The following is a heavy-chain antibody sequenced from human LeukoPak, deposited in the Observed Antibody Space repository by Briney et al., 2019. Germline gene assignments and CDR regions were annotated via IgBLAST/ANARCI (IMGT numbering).Heavy chain of an antibody. J-gene: IGHJ3*02. CDR2: MNPNSGNT. CDR3: ARGADIVVVPAAPAANAFDI. D-gene: IGHD2-2*01. V-gene: IGHV1-8*03. CDR1: GYTFTSYD. Sequence: ASVKVSCKASGYTFTSYDINWVRQATGQGLEWMGWMNPNSGNTGYAQKFQGRVTITRNTSISTAYMELSSLRSEDTAVYYCARGADIVVVPAAPAANAFDIWGEGTMVTVSS.